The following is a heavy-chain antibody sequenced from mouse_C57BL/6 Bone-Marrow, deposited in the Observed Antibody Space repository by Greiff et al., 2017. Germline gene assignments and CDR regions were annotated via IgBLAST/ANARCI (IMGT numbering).Heavy chain of an antibody. D-gene: IGHD2-3*01. V-gene: IGHV1-26*01. Sequence: VQLQQSGPELVKPGASVKISCKASGYTFTDYYMNWVKQSHGKSLEWIGDINPNNGGTSYNQKFKGKATLTVDKSYSTAYMELRSLTSEDSAVYYCARDGYYFFDYWGQGTTLTVSS. CDR1: GYTFTDYY. CDR2: INPNNGGT. J-gene: IGHJ2*01. CDR3: ARDGYYFFDY.